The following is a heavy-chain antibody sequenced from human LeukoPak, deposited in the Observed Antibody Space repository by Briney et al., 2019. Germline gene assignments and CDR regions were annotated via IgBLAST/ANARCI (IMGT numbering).Heavy chain of an antibody. J-gene: IGHJ4*02. CDR3: ARGPDYYYDSSGSFDY. CDR2: VSGSGNTI. CDR1: GFSFSDHY. V-gene: IGHV3-11*01. D-gene: IGHD3-22*01. Sequence: GGSLRLSCAASGFSFSDHYMAWIRQAPGKGLEWVSYVSGSGNTIYHADSVKGRFTISRDTAKNLVHLQMNSLRVDDTAVYYCARGPDYYYDSSGSFDYWGQGTLVTVSS.